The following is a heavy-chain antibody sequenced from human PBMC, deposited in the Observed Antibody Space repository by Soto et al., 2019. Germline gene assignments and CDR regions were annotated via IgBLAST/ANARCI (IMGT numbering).Heavy chain of an antibody. Sequence: ASVKVSCKASGYTFTSYYMYWVRQAPGQGLEWMGIINPSGGSTSYAQKFQGRVTMTRDTSTSTVYMELSSLRSEDTAVYYCARDSEDIVVVVAATGSWFDPWGQGTLVTVSS. D-gene: IGHD2-15*01. V-gene: IGHV1-46*03. CDR1: GYTFTSYY. CDR3: ARDSEDIVVVVAATGSWFDP. CDR2: INPSGGST. J-gene: IGHJ5*02.